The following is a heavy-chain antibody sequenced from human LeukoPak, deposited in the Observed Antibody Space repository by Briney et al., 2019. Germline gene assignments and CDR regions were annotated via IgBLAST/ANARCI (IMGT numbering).Heavy chain of an antibody. CDR1: AFTLSSYS. J-gene: IGHJ4*02. CDR2: ISGSGGRT. V-gene: IGHV3-23*01. Sequence: GGSLRLSCELDAFTLSSYSMIWLRQAPGKGLDWISGISGSGGRTYYADSVKGRFTISRNIHKKTLYLQMICLRYERTPVYYCVTSLTLRVTTLFDYWGQGTLVTVSS. CDR3: VTSLTLRVTTLFDY. D-gene: IGHD2-21*02.